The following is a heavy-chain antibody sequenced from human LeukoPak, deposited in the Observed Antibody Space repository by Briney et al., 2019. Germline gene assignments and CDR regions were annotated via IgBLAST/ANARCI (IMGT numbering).Heavy chain of an antibody. Sequence: GGSLRLSCAASGFTFSNYWMSWVRQAPGKGLEWVANIKPDGSEKYYVDSVKGRFTISRDNAKNSLYLQMNSLRAEDTAVYYCARDPVATITYYFDYWGQGTLVTVSS. J-gene: IGHJ4*02. CDR1: GFTFSNYW. CDR3: ARDPVATITYYFDY. V-gene: IGHV3-7*01. CDR2: IKPDGSEK. D-gene: IGHD5-12*01.